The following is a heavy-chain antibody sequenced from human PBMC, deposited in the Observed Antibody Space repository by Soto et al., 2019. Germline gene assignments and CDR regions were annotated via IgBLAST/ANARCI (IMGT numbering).Heavy chain of an antibody. CDR1: GNSISRSY. V-gene: IGHV4-4*07. J-gene: IGHJ4*02. CDR2: VSTNGRT. CDR3: ARDFGRWNDY. D-gene: IGHD1-1*01. Sequence: PSETLSLTCTVCGNSISRSYCSWIRQPAGKGLEWIGRVSTNGRTTYSPSLKSRVTMSLDTSENLFSLKLTSVTAAETAVYYCARDFGRWNDYWGQRTLVTVSS.